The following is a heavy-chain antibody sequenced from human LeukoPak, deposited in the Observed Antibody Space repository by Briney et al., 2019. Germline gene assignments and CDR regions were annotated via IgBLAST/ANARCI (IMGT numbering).Heavy chain of an antibody. V-gene: IGHV3-23*01. J-gene: IGHJ4*02. Sequence: GGSLRLSCAASGFTFSTFAMIWVRQPPGKGLEWVSSIFPSRGEINYADSVRGRFTISRDNSKSTLSLQMNSLRAEDTAIYYCATYRQVLLPFESWGQGTLVTVSS. CDR2: IFPSRGEI. CDR3: ATYRQVLLPFES. D-gene: IGHD2-8*02. CDR1: GFTFSTFA.